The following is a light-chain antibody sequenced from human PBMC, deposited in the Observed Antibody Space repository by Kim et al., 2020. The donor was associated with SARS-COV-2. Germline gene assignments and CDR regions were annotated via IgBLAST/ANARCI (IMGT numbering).Light chain of an antibody. CDR1: SSDVEEYKY. CDR3: SSYTNNTIRV. Sequence: GQSVTTACIGSSSDVEEYKYASWYQQHPGQAPKLLIYEDSDRPSGVSDRFSGSKSGNTASLTISGIQSVDEADYYCSSYTNNTIRVFGGGTRLTVL. CDR2: EDS. V-gene: IGLV2-14*01. J-gene: IGLJ3*02.